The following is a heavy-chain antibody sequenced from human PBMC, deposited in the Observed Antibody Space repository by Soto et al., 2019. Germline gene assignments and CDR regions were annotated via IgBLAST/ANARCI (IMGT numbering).Heavy chain of an antibody. D-gene: IGHD3-10*01. CDR3: ARDSSPIWYYYGSEGSNWFDP. CDR1: GYTFTSYY. V-gene: IGHV1-46*01. CDR2: INPSGGST. Sequence: ASVKVSCKPSGYTFTSYYMHWVRQAPGQGLEWMGIINPSGGSTSYAQKFQGRVTMTRDTSTSTVYMELSSLRSEDTAVYYCARDSSPIWYYYGSEGSNWFDPWGQGTLVTVSS. J-gene: IGHJ5*02.